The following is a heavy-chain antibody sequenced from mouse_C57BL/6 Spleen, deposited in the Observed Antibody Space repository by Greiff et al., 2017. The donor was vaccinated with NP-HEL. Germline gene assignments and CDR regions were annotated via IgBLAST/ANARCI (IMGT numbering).Heavy chain of an antibody. J-gene: IGHJ2*01. Sequence: EVHLVESGGGLVKPGGSLKLSCAASGFTFSDYGMHWVRQAPEKGLEWVAYISSGSSTIYYADTVKGRFTISRDNAKNTLFLQMTSLRSEDTAMYYCARGDYDGSSPSHYFDYWGQGTTLTVSS. V-gene: IGHV5-17*01. CDR2: ISSGSSTI. CDR1: GFTFSDYG. D-gene: IGHD1-1*01. CDR3: ARGDYDGSSPSHYFDY.